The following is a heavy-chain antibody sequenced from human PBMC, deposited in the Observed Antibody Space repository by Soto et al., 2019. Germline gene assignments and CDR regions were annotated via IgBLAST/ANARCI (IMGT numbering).Heavy chain of an antibody. D-gene: IGHD1-1*01. V-gene: IGHV3-23*01. CDR2: VSGSGGGT. CDR1: GFTFITYA. Sequence: GGSLRLSCAASGFTFITYAMSWVRQAPGKGLEWVSAVSGSGGGTYYADSVKGRFTISRDNSKNTLYLQMNSLRAEDTAVYYCAKDLGTFPPGYNSNWGQGTLVTVSS. CDR3: AKDLGTFPPGYNSN. J-gene: IGHJ4*02.